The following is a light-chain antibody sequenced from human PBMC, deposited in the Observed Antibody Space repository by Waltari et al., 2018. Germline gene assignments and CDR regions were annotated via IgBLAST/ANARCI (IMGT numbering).Light chain of an antibody. CDR3: QQYDKWRDYT. J-gene: IGKJ2*01. CDR1: QSISSY. V-gene: IGKV1-39*01. CDR2: AAS. Sequence: DIQMTQSPSSLSASVGDRVTITCRASQSISSYLNWYQQKPGKAPKLLIYAASSLQSGGPSRFSGSGSGTDFTLTISSLQPEDFAIYYCQQYDKWRDYTFGQGTKLDFK.